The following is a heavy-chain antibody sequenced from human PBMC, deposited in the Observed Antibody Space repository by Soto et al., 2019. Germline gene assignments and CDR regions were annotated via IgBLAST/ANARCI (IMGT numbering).Heavy chain of an antibody. Sequence: QVQLVQSGAEVKKPGASVKVSCKASGYTFTSYDINWVRQATGQGLEWMGWMNPNSGNTGYVQKFQGRVTMTRNTSISTAYMELSSLRSEDTAVYYCARGERGFGELFPQSDYWGQGTLVTVSS. CDR3: ARGERGFGELFPQSDY. CDR2: MNPNSGNT. CDR1: GYTFTSYD. V-gene: IGHV1-8*01. D-gene: IGHD3-10*01. J-gene: IGHJ4*02.